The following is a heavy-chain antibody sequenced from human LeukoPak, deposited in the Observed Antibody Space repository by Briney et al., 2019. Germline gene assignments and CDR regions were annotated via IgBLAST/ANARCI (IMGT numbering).Heavy chain of an antibody. CDR2: HTGSGGST. Sequence: GESLRLSCAASGFTFSSYAMSWVRQAPAKGLEWVSAHTGSGGSTYYADSVKGRFTISRDNAKNSLYLQMNSLRAEDTALYYCARDGRYCSSTSCYAYFDYWGQGTLVTVSS. CDR1: GFTFSSYA. D-gene: IGHD2-2*01. V-gene: IGHV3-23*01. J-gene: IGHJ4*02. CDR3: ARDGRYCSSTSCYAYFDY.